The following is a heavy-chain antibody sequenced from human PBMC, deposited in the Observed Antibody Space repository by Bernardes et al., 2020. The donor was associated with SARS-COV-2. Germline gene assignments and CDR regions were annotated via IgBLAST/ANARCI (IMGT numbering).Heavy chain of an antibody. V-gene: IGHV3-23*01. D-gene: IGHD5-12*01. Sequence: SLRLSCAASGFTFSSYAMSWVRQAPGKGLEWVSAISGSGGSTYYADSVKGRFTISRDNSKNTLYLQMNSLRAEDTAVYYCAKVRPSRGYSGYDYVDWYFDLWGRGTLVTVSS. CDR1: GFTFSSYA. CDR3: AKVRPSRGYSGYDYVDWYFDL. CDR2: ISGSGGST. J-gene: IGHJ2*01.